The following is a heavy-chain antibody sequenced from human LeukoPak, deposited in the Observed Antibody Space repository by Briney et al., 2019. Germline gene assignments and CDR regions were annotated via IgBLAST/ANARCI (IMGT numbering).Heavy chain of an antibody. V-gene: IGHV4-34*01. Sequence: SETLSLTCAVYGGSFSGYYWGWIRQPPGKGLEWIGEINHSGSTNYNPSLKSRVTISVDTSKNQFSLKLSSVTAADTAVYYCATGVQLERNWGQGTLVTVSS. CDR2: INHSGST. CDR3: ATGVQLERN. J-gene: IGHJ4*02. D-gene: IGHD1-1*01. CDR1: GGSFSGYY.